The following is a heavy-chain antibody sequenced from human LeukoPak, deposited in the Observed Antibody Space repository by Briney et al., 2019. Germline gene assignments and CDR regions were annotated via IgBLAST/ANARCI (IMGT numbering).Heavy chain of an antibody. CDR3: AKSEGIAAAGTFDY. Sequence: GGSLRLPCAASGFTFTSYAMSWVRQAPGKGLEWVSAISGSGGSTYYADSVKGRFTISRDNSKNTLYLQMNSLRAEDTAVYYCAKSEGIAAAGTFDYWGQGTLVTVSS. V-gene: IGHV3-23*01. CDR2: ISGSGGST. D-gene: IGHD6-13*01. CDR1: GFTFTSYA. J-gene: IGHJ4*02.